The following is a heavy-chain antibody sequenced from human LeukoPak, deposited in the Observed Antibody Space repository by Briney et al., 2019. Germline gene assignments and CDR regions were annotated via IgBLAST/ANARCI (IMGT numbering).Heavy chain of an antibody. D-gene: IGHD6-19*01. CDR1: GFTFSRHG. Sequence: PGRSLRLSCAASGFTFSRHGMHWVRQAPGKGLEWVALISYDGRNQFYGDFVKGRFTISRDNSKNTLYLQMNSLSAEDMAVYYCARPSRQWLVSYGMDVWGKGTTVTVSS. CDR2: ISYDGRNQ. CDR3: ARPSRQWLVSYGMDV. V-gene: IGHV3-30*03. J-gene: IGHJ6*04.